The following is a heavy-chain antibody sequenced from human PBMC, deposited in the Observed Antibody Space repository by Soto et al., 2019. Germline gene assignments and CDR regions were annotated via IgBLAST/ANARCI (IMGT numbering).Heavy chain of an antibody. V-gene: IGHV6-1*01. CDR3: ARTVGWLDP. Sequence: PSQTLSLTCAISGDSVSSNSAAWNWIRQSPSRGLEWLGRAYYRSKWYKEYAASVRSRITINPDTSKNQFSLQLNSVSPEDTAVYYCARTVGWLDPWGQGSLVIVSS. J-gene: IGHJ5*02. D-gene: IGHD1-26*01. CDR1: GDSVSSNSAA. CDR2: AYYRSKWYK.